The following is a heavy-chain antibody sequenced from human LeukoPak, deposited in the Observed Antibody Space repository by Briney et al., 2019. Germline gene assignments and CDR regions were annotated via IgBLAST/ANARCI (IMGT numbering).Heavy chain of an antibody. CDR3: ASSSSWYSGLDY. V-gene: IGHV1-46*01. Sequence: ASVKVSCKAFGYTFTGYWMHWVRQAPGQGPEWMGVISPSGGSTIYAQKFKGRVTLTRDMSTSTDYLELSSLRSEDTAVYYCASSSSWYSGLDYWGQGTLVTVSS. D-gene: IGHD6-13*01. J-gene: IGHJ4*02. CDR2: ISPSGGST. CDR1: GYTFTGYW.